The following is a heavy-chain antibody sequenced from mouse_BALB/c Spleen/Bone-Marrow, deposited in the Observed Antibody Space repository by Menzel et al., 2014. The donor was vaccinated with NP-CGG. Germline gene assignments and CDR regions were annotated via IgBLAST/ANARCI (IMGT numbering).Heavy chain of an antibody. D-gene: IGHD1-1*02. CDR2: IYPGNVDT. J-gene: IGHJ1*01. V-gene: IGHV1S56*01. CDR1: GYTFTNYY. Sequence: QVQLQQPGPELVMPGTSVKISCKASGYTFTNYYLHWVKQRPGQGLEWIGWIYPGNVDTKYNEKFKGKATLTADESSSTAYMQLSSLTSEDSAVYFCAREVGRGGYFDVWGAGTTVTVSS. CDR3: AREVGRGGYFDV.